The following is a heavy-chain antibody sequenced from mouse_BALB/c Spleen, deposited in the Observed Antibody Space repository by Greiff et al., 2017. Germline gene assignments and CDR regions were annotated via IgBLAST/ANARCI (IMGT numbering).Heavy chain of an antibody. Sequence: QVQLQQSGPELVKPGASVRISCKASGYTFTSYYIHWVKQRPGQGLEWIGWIYPGNVNTKYNEKFKGKATLTADKSSSTAYMQLSSLTSEDSAVYFCARDGLLRNAMDYWGQGTSVTVSS. J-gene: IGHJ4*01. D-gene: IGHD2-3*01. V-gene: IGHV1S56*01. CDR2: IYPGNVNT. CDR1: GYTFTSYY. CDR3: ARDGLLRNAMDY.